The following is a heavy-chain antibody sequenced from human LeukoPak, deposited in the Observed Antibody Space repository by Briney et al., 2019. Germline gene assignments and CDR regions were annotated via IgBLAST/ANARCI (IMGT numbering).Heavy chain of an antibody. Sequence: PGGSLRLSCAVSGFSFNNYWMTWVRQAPGRGLEWVASIRDDGRAEYYVDSVKGRFSISRDDAKNSLSLQMNSLRVEDTATYYCARIQLYHGDFDSWGQGTLVTVSS. CDR1: GFSFNNYW. J-gene: IGHJ4*02. CDR2: IRDDGRAE. D-gene: IGHD1-1*01. V-gene: IGHV3-7*01. CDR3: ARIQLYHGDFDS.